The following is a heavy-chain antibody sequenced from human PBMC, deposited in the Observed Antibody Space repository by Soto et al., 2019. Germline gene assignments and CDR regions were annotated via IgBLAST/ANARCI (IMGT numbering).Heavy chain of an antibody. V-gene: IGHV4-39*01. J-gene: IGHJ4*02. CDR3: AKVVVGATSHSDFDS. CDR1: GGSIANNNYF. D-gene: IGHD2-15*01. CDR2: AAYSGGT. Sequence: SETLSLTCTVSGGSIANNNYFWGWVRQPPGKGLEWIGSAAYSGGTYKNPSLKSRVTVSVDASKNQFSLKLTSVTAADTAVYYCAKVVVGATSHSDFDSWGQGTLVTVS.